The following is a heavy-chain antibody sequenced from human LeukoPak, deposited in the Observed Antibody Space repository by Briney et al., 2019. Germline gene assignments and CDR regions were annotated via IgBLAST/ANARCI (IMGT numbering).Heavy chain of an antibody. Sequence: ASLKVSCKASVYTFASYYMHCVRQAPGQCLEWMGIIYPSGGSTSYAQKIQRTVTMTRDMSTSTVYMELSSLRSEDTAVYYCARDSLEYSSSSKPPDYYYYYYMDVWGKGTTVTVSS. J-gene: IGHJ6*03. CDR1: VYTFASYY. CDR2: IYPSGGST. V-gene: IGHV1-46*01. D-gene: IGHD6-6*01. CDR3: ARDSLEYSSSSKPPDYYYYYYMDV.